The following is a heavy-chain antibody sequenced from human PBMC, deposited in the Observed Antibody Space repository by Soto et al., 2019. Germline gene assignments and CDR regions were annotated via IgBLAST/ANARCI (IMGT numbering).Heavy chain of an antibody. J-gene: IGHJ5*02. Sequence: QVQLQESGPGLVKPSETLSLTCTVSGDSISDYYWSWIRQPPGKGLEYIGYIYYRGSTNYNPSLKSRVTISVELSKNQFSLKVSSVTAADTAVYYCARLGCSGGSCPFDPWGQGTLVTVSS. CDR1: GDSISDYY. CDR3: ARLGCSGGSCPFDP. CDR2: IYYRGST. V-gene: IGHV4-59*08. D-gene: IGHD2-15*01.